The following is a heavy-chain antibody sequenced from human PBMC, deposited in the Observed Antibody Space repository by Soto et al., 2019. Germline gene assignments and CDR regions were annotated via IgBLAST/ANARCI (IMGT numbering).Heavy chain of an antibody. CDR1: GFTFRNYA. CDR2: ISSRASAI. V-gene: IGHV3-21*04. D-gene: IGHD6-19*01. CDR3: ARELIAVAGSYFDY. Sequence: VGSLRLSCAASGFTFRNYAMNWVRQAPGKGLEWLSSISSRASAIYYADSVKGRFTISRDNAKNSLYLQMNSLRAEDTAVYYCARELIAVAGSYFDYWGQGSLVTVSS. J-gene: IGHJ4*02.